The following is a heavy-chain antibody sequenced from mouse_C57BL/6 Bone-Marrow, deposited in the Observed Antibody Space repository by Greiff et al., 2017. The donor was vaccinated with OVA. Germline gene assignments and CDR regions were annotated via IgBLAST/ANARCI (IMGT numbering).Heavy chain of an antibody. J-gene: IGHJ4*01. CDR2: IYPGDGDT. V-gene: IGHV1-55*01. CDR1: GYTFTSYW. CDR3: SRGGYNAMDY. Sequence: QVQLQQPGAELVKPGASVKMSCKASGYTFTSYWITWVKQRPGQGLEWIGQIYPGDGDTNYNGKFKGKATLTADKTSSTAYMQLSSLTSEDSAVYFCSRGGYNAMDYWGQGTSVTVSS.